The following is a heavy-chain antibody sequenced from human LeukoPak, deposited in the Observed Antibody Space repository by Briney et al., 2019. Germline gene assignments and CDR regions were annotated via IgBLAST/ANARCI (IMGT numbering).Heavy chain of an antibody. J-gene: IGHJ5*02. CDR2: ITNSGGTT. V-gene: IGHV3-23*01. Sequence: GGSLRLSCAASGFTVSSKYMSWVRQAPGKGLEWVSGITNSGGTTYYVDSVKGRFTISRDNSRNTLYLQMNSLRADDTAIYYCAKPLTTVTTGNWFDRWGQGTLVTVSS. CDR3: AKPLTTVTTGNWFDR. CDR1: GFTVSSKY. D-gene: IGHD4-17*01.